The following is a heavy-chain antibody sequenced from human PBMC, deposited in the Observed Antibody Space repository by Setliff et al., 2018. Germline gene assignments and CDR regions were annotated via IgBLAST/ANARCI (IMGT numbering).Heavy chain of an antibody. CDR3: ARSTNYGMRFWFDN. Sequence: ASVKVSCKASGNIFTGHFLHWVRQAPGQGLEWMGWINPDTGDTHYPVNFQGRVTMTRDTSISTGSMELSRLRSDDTAVYFRARSTNYGMRFWFDNWGQGALVTVSS. J-gene: IGHJ4*02. V-gene: IGHV1-2*02. D-gene: IGHD1-7*01. CDR1: GNIFTGHF. CDR2: INPDTGDT.